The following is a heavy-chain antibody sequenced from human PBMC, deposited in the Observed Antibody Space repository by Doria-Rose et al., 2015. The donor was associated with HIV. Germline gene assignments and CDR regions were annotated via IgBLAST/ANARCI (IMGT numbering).Heavy chain of an antibody. J-gene: IGHJ4*02. CDR3: ARIKSSRWYHKYYFDF. V-gene: IGHV2-26*01. CDR1: GVSLSSPGMG. D-gene: IGHD6-13*01. Sequence: QVTLRESGPVLVKPTETLTLTCTVSGVSLSSPGMGVSWIRQPPGKDLEWLANIFSDDERSYKTSLQSRLTISRGTSKSQVVLTMTDMDPVDTATYYCARIKSSRWYHKYYFDFWGQGTLVIVSA. CDR2: IFSDDER.